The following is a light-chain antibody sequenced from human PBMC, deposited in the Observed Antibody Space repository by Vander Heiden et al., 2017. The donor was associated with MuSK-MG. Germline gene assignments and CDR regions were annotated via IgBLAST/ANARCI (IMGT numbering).Light chain of an antibody. CDR3: KQGLLTWT. V-gene: IGKV2-28*01. J-gene: IGKJ1*01. CDR2: CGS. CDR1: QSLLHSNGYNY. Sequence: DIVLTQSPLSLPVTPGEPASITCRSSQSLLHSNGYNYLDWYGQKPGQSPQLLIYCGSMRAYGVPDRFSGSGAGTDFTLKSSRVEADNVGTYYCKQGLLTWTFGQGTKVEI.